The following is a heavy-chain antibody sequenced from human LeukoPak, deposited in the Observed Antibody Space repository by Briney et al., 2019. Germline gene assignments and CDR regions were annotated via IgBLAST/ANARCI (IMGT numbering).Heavy chain of an antibody. CDR3: ARESMITFGGVRYFDY. V-gene: IGHV4-4*07. CDR2: IYTSGST. CDR1: DGSISSYY. J-gene: IGHJ4*02. Sequence: SETLSLTCTVSDGSISSYYWSWIRQPAGKGLEWIGRIYTSGSTNYNPSLKSRVTMSVDTSKNQFSLKLSSVTAADTAVYYCARESMITFGGVRYFDYWGQGTLVTVSS. D-gene: IGHD3-16*01.